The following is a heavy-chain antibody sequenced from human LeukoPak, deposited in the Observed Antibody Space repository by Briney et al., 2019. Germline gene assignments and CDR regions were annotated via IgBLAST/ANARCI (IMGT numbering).Heavy chain of an antibody. CDR3: ARGSASASWLIQH. Sequence: SETLSLTCTVSGGSISSSYYYWGWIRQPPGKGLEWIGSIYYSGSTYYNPSLKSRVTISVDTSKNQFSLKLSSVTAADTAVYYCARGSASASWLIQHWGQGTLVTVSS. CDR1: GGSISSSYYY. CDR2: IYYSGST. V-gene: IGHV4-39*01. J-gene: IGHJ1*01. D-gene: IGHD6-13*01.